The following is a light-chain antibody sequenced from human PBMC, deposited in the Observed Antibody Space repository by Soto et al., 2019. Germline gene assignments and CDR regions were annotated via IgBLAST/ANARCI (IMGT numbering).Light chain of an antibody. Sequence: QSALTQPASVSGSPGQSITISCTGTNSDVGGYDRVSWYQHHPGKAPKLLIFEVYNRPSGISDRFSGSKSGDTASLTISGLQAEDAADYYCISYIPSTATHWVFGGGTKVTVL. CDR2: EVY. CDR3: ISYIPSTATHWV. CDR1: NSDVGGYDR. J-gene: IGLJ3*02. V-gene: IGLV2-14*01.